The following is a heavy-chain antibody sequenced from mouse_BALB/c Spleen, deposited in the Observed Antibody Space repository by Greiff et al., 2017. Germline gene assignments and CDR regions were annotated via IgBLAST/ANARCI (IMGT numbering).Heavy chain of an antibody. V-gene: IGHV1-4*01. CDR3: ARLLRFYYAMDY. D-gene: IGHD1-1*01. J-gene: IGHJ4*01. Sequence: QVQLQQSGAELARPGASVKMSCKASGYTFTSYTMHWVKQRPGQGLEWIGYINPSSGYTNYNQKFKDKATLTADKSSSTAYMQLSSLTSEDSAVYYCARLLRFYYAMDYWGQGTSVTVSS. CDR1: GYTFTSYT. CDR2: INPSSGYT.